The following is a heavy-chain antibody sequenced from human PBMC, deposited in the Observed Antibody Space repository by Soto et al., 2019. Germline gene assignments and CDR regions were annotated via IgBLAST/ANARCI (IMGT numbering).Heavy chain of an antibody. CDR2: INPNSGGT. D-gene: IGHD3-22*01. CDR3: ARDYYDSSGYPGTFDY. CDR1: GSTFTGYY. J-gene: IGHJ4*02. Sequence: ASVKVSRKASGSTFTGYYMHWVRQAPGQGLEWMGWINPNSGGTNYAQKCQGRVTMTRDTSISTAYMELSRLRSDDTAVYYCARDYYDSSGYPGTFDYWGQGTLVTVSS. V-gene: IGHV1-2*02.